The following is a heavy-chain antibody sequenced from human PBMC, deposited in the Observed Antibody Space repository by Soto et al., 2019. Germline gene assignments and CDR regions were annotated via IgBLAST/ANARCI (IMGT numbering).Heavy chain of an antibody. CDR3: AREHYDSSGLSDY. D-gene: IGHD3-22*01. CDR2: ISYDGSNK. J-gene: IGHJ4*02. V-gene: IGHV3-30-3*01. CDR1: GFTFSSYA. Sequence: GGSLRLSCAASGFTFSSYAMHWVRQAPGKGLEWVAVISYDGSNKYYADSVKGRFTISRDNSKNTLYLQMNSLRAEDTAVYYCAREHYDSSGLSDYWGQGTLVTV.